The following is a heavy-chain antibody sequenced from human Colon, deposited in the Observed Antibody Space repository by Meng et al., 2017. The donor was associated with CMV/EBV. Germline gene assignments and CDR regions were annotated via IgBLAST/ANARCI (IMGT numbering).Heavy chain of an antibody. CDR3: ACDAVLAIFGAVAPWFDP. D-gene: IGHD3-3*01. CDR2: INHSDGSA. V-gene: IGHV1-46*01. CDR1: GYTFPNYY. Sequence: SVKVSCQASGYTFPNYYMHWVRQAPGQGLEWMGMINHSDGSAKYAQKFQGRVSMTGDTATRTVYMELRGLRSDDTAVYFCACDAVLAIFGAVAPWFDPWGQGTLVTVSS. J-gene: IGHJ5*02.